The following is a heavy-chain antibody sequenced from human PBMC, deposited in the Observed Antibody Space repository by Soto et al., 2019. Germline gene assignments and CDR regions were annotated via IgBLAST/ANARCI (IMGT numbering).Heavy chain of an antibody. CDR1: VGSISIFSFS. CDR3: ARVRYSDNWHGLIDF. V-gene: IGHV4-30-2*01. Sequence: TRSLSCTVSVGSISIFSFSWSWIRHPPGRGLECIGYIYHSGSTYYIPSLRSRVAISMDRAKNQFSLHLSSVTAEDTAVYFCARVRYSDNWHGLIDFWGLGTLVTVSS. D-gene: IGHD4-4*01. CDR2: IYHSGST. J-gene: IGHJ4*02.